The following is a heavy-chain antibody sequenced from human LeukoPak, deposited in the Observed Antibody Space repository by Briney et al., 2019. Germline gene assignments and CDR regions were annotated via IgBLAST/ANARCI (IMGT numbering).Heavy chain of an antibody. J-gene: IGHJ4*02. D-gene: IGHD5-18*01. CDR2: ISSSDTYI. Sequence: GESLRLSCAASGFTLSSYEMSWVRQAPGKGLEWVSSISSSDTYIHYADSVKGRFTISRDNAKNSLYLQMNSLRAEDTAVYDCARGLDTAPDYWGQGTLVTVSS. V-gene: IGHV3-21*01. CDR1: GFTLSSYE. CDR3: ARGLDTAPDY.